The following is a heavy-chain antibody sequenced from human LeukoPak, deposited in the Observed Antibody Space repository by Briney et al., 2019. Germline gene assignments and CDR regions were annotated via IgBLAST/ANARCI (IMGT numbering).Heavy chain of an antibody. CDR3: ARLGGYSGHDLTWDDP. V-gene: IGHV5-10-1*01. J-gene: IGHJ5*02. CDR2: IDPSDSYT. CDR1: GYSFTSYW. Sequence: GESLRISCKGSGYSFTSYWISWVRQMPGKGLEWMGRIDPSDSYTNYSPSFQGHVTISADKSISTAYLQWSSLKASDTAMYYCARLGGYSGHDLTWDDPWAREPWSPSPQ. D-gene: IGHD5-12*01.